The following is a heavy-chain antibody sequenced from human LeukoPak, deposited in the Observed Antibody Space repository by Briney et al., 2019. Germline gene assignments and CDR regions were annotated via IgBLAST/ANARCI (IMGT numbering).Heavy chain of an antibody. Sequence: GGSLRLSCAASGFTLSSYGMNWVRQAPGKGLEWVSYISSSRGTTYYADSVKGRFTISRDNAKNSLYLRMNSLRDEDTAVYYCARVVVYSYGYLDYFDYWGQGTLVTVSS. D-gene: IGHD5-18*01. V-gene: IGHV3-48*02. CDR1: GFTLSSYG. CDR3: ARVVVYSYGYLDYFDY. CDR2: ISSSRGTT. J-gene: IGHJ4*02.